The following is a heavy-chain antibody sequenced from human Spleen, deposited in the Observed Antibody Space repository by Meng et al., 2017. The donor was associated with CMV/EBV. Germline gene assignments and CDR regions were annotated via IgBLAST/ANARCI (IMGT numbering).Heavy chain of an antibody. Sequence: SETLSLTCAISGDSVSSNSGAWNWIRQSPSRGLEWLGRTYYRSKWYNDYAVSLKSRMTINSDTSKNQFSLQLNSVTPKDTAVYYCAREVSSSFDYWGQGTLVTVSS. J-gene: IGHJ4*02. V-gene: IGHV6-1*01. CDR2: TYYRSKWYN. D-gene: IGHD6-13*01. CDR1: GDSVSSNSGA. CDR3: AREVSSSFDY.